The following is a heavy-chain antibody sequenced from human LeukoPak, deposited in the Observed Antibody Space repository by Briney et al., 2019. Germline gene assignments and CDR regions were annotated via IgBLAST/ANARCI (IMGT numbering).Heavy chain of an antibody. CDR2: IKSKTDGGTT. J-gene: IGHJ3*02. D-gene: IGHD3-10*01. Sequence: GGSLRLSSAASGFTFNNAWMNWVRQAPGKGLEWVGRIKSKTDGGTTDYAAPVKGRFTISRDNAKNSLYLQMNSLRAEDTAVYYCARDRDTGISYYYGSGSYSRDAFDIWGQGTMVTVSS. CDR3: ARDRDTGISYYYGSGSYSRDAFDI. V-gene: IGHV3-15*01. CDR1: GFTFNNAW.